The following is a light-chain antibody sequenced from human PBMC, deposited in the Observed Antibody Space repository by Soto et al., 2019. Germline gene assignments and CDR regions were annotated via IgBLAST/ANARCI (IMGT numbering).Light chain of an antibody. CDR1: QSITGRS. J-gene: IGKJ4*01. Sequence: EIVLTQSPGTLSLSPGERATLSCRASQSITGRSLAWYQQKPGQAPRLLISSISNRATGIPDRFSGSGSGADFTLTISRLEPEDFAVYYCQQYGSSRITFGGGTKVDIK. V-gene: IGKV3-20*01. CDR2: SIS. CDR3: QQYGSSRIT.